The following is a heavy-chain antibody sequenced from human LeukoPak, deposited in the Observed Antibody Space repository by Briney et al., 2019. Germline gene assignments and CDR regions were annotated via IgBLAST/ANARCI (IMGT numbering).Heavy chain of an antibody. J-gene: IGHJ4*02. CDR2: ISHSGNT. D-gene: IGHD3-22*01. Sequence: SETLSLTCTVSGGSISSAPYYWSWIRQRPGKGLEWMGYISHSGNTYYNPSLKSRLNISADTSRNQFSLKLRSVTAADTALYFCAREGYYYDSSGPIDYWGQGARVTVSS. CDR1: GGSISSAPYY. CDR3: AREGYYYDSSGPIDY. V-gene: IGHV4-31*03.